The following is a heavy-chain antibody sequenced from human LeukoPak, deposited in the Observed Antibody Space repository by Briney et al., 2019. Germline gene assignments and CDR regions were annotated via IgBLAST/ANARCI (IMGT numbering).Heavy chain of an antibody. V-gene: IGHV3-74*03. CDR1: GFTFSSYS. D-gene: IGHD3-10*01. Sequence: PGGSLRLSCAASGFTFSSYSMNWVRQAPGKGLVWVSRIKSDGSATTYADFVKGRFTVSRDNAKNTLYLQMSSLRAEDTAMYFCARVGGRGSIGGDCWGQGTLVTVSS. J-gene: IGHJ4*02. CDR3: ARVGGRGSIGGDC. CDR2: IKSDGSAT.